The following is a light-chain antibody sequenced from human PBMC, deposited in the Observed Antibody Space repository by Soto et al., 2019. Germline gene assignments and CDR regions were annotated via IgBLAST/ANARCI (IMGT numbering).Light chain of an antibody. Sequence: QSVLTQPPSASGSPGQSVTISCTGTSSDVGGYNYVSWYQQHPGKVPKFMVYEVNKRPSGVPDRFSGSKSGNTASLTVSGLQAEDEADYYCTSYAGGNNVFGTGTKVTVL. CDR1: SSDVGGYNY. V-gene: IGLV2-8*01. J-gene: IGLJ1*01. CDR2: EVN. CDR3: TSYAGGNNV.